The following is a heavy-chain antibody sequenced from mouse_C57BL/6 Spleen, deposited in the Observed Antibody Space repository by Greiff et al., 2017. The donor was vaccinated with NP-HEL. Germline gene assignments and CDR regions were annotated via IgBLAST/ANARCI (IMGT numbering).Heavy chain of an antibody. CDR3: ARSGEYSNLAY. V-gene: IGHV1-50*01. CDR1: GYTFTSYW. D-gene: IGHD2-5*01. CDR2: IDPSDSYT. Sequence: VQLQQPGAELVKPGASVKLSCKASGYTFTSYWMQWVKQRPGQGLEWIGEIDPSDSYTNYNQKFKGKATLTVDTSSSTAYMQLSSLTSEDSAVYYCARSGEYSNLAYWGQGTLVTVSA. J-gene: IGHJ3*01.